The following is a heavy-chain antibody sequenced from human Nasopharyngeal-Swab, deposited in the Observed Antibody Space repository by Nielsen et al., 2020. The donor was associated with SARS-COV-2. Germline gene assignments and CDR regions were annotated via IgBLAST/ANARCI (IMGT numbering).Heavy chain of an antibody. CDR2: IYYSGGT. CDR1: GGSISSSSYY. J-gene: IGHJ3*02. CDR3: AGRGIAVAGYDAFDI. D-gene: IGHD6-19*01. V-gene: IGHV4-39*01. Sequence: SETLSLTCTVSGGSISSSSYYWGWIRQPPGKGLEWIGSIYYSGGTYYNPSLKSRVTISVDTSKNQFSLKLSSVTAADTAVYYCAGRGIAVAGYDAFDIWGQGTMVTVSS.